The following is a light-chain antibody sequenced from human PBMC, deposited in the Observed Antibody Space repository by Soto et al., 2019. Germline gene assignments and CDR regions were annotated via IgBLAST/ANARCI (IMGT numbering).Light chain of an antibody. CDR1: QSISIY. V-gene: IGKV1-39*01. J-gene: IGKJ1*01. CDR3: QQSYSTPRT. Sequence: DIQMTQSPSSLSASVGDRVTITCRASQSISIYLNWYQQKPGKAPKLLIYAASPLQNGVTSRFSGSGSGTDFNLTISSLQPEDVATYYSQQSYSTPRTFGQGTKVEIK. CDR2: AAS.